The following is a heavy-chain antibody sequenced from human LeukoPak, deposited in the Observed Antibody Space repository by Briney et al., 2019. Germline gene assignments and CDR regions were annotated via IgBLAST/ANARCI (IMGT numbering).Heavy chain of an antibody. J-gene: IGHJ4*02. CDR2: ISSSSGYT. CDR1: GFTFSDYY. V-gene: IGHV3-11*06. D-gene: IGHD4-17*01. Sequence: PGGSLRLSCAASGFTFSDYYMSWIRQAPGKGLEWVSYISSSSGYTNYADSVKGRFTISRDNAKNSLYLQMNSLRAEDTAVYYCASWDYGDCDGFDYWGQGTLVTVSS. CDR3: ASWDYGDCDGFDY.